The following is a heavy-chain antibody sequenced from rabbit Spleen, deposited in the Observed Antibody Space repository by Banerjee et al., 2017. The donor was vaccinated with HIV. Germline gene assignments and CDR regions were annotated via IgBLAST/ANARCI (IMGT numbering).Heavy chain of an antibody. CDR3: AREKSGIVGYDL. D-gene: IGHD6-1*01. CDR2: IDPVIGTT. J-gene: IGHJ4*01. Sequence: QEQLVESGGGLVQPEGSLTLTCTASGFSFSSSDWIYWVRQAPGKGLEWIVYIDPVIGTTANASWAKGRISNSKTSTTTVPLQMPSLTVADTASYFCAREKSGIVGYDLWGPGTLVTVS. CDR1: GFSFSSSDW. V-gene: IGHV1S45*01.